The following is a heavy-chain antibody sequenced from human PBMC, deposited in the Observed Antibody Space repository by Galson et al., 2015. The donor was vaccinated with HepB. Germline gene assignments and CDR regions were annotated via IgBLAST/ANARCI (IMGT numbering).Heavy chain of an antibody. CDR1: GGTFSSYA. CDR2: IIPIFGTA. V-gene: IGHV1-69*13. Sequence: SVKVSCKASGGTFSSYAISWVRQAPGQGLEWMGGIIPIFGTANYAQKFQGRVTITADESTSTAYMELSSLRSEDTAVYYCASPRRRIQLWLSAFDIWGQGTMVTVSS. CDR3: ASPRRRIQLWLSAFDI. D-gene: IGHD5-18*01. J-gene: IGHJ3*02.